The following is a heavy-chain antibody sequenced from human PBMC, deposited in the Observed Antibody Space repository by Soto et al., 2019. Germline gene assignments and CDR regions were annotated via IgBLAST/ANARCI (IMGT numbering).Heavy chain of an antibody. Sequence: QVQLQESGPGLVKPSQTLSLTCTVSGGSISSGGYYWSWIRQHPGKGLEWIGYIHYSGSTSYNPSLKSRVTIXXDXSXXQFSLKVSSVTAAHTAVYYCARDGGYGSGSYRFDYWGQGTLVTVSS. CDR3: ARDGGYGSGSYRFDY. J-gene: IGHJ4*02. CDR2: IHYSGST. V-gene: IGHV4-31*03. CDR1: GGSISSGGYY. D-gene: IGHD3-10*01.